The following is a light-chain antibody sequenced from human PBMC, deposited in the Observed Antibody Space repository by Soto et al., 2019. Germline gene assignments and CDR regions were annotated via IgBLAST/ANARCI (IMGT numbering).Light chain of an antibody. CDR2: GAS. CDR1: QSFSSTY. V-gene: IGKV3-20*01. CDR3: QQYSSSPIT. J-gene: IGKJ5*01. Sequence: EIVLTQSPGTLCLSPGERATLSCRASQSFSSTYLAWYQQKPGQAPRLLIYGASSRATGIPDRFSGGGSGTDFSLTISRLDPEDFAVYYCQQYSSSPITFGQGTRLEIK.